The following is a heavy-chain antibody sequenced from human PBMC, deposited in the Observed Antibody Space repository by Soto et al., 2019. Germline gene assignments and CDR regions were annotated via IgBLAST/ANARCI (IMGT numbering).Heavy chain of an antibody. J-gene: IGHJ3*01. CDR1: GYSFTNYW. D-gene: IGHD1-26*01. CDR3: ARPYSGGPNDPFDV. V-gene: IGHV5-51*01. Sequence: GASLKISCKGSGYSFTNYWIGWVRQMPGKGVEWMGIIYPGDSHAIYSPSFQCQVTMSADKSISTAYLQWSSLKASDTAMYYCARPYSGGPNDPFDVWGQGTMVTVSS. CDR2: IYPGDSHA.